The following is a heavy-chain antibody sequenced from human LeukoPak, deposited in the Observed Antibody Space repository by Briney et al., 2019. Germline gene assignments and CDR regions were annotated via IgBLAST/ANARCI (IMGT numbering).Heavy chain of an antibody. D-gene: IGHD7-27*01. CDR3: ARTGRTNWYFDL. CDR1: GFTFSSYG. CDR2: TSGSGGST. J-gene: IGHJ2*01. V-gene: IGHV3-23*01. Sequence: PGGSLRLSCAASGFTFSSYGMHWVRQAPGKGLEWVSATSGSGGSTYYADSVKGRFTISRDNSKNTLYLQMNSLRAEDTAVYYCARTGRTNWYFDLWGRGTLVTVSS.